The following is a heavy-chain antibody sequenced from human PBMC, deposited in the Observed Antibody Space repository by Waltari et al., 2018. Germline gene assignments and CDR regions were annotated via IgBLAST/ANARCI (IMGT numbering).Heavy chain of an antibody. Sequence: EVQLVESGGGLVKPGGSLRPSCAASGFTFSSHSMNWVRQAPGKGLEWVSSICSSSTYIYYADSVKGRFTISRDNAKNSLYLQMNSLRAEDTAVYYCARVLGGYCSSTSCSGFDPWGQGTLVTVSS. V-gene: IGHV3-21*01. J-gene: IGHJ5*02. CDR1: GFTFSSHS. CDR2: ICSSSTYI. CDR3: ARVLGGYCSSTSCSGFDP. D-gene: IGHD2-2*01.